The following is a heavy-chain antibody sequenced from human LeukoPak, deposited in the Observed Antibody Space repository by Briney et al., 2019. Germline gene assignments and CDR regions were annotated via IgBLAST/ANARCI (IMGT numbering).Heavy chain of an antibody. CDR1: GGSISSYY. J-gene: IGHJ5*02. V-gene: IGHV4-59*01. CDR3: ARAPRALLAGLGWFDP. CDR2: IYYSGST. Sequence: SETLSLTCTVSGGSISSYYWSWIRQPPGKGLEWIGYIYYSGSTNYNPSLKSRVTISVDTSKNQFSLKLSSVTAADTAVYYCARAPRALLAGLGWFDPWGQGTLVTVSS. D-gene: IGHD1-26*01.